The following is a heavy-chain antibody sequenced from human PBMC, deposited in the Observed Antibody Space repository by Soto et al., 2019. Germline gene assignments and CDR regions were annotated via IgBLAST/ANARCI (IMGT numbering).Heavy chain of an antibody. J-gene: IGHJ1*01. CDR2: ISDDSSYI. CDR1: VCMFSAYT. D-gene: IGHD3-16*01. Sequence: PVGSLRLSCASSVCMFSAYTMNWVRQAPGKWLEWLSSISDDSSYIDYADSLRGRFTVSRDNARNSLYLQIDSLGVEDTAVYYCATPYYFQPWGPGTLGNVS. CDR3: ATPYYFQP. V-gene: IGHV3-21*06.